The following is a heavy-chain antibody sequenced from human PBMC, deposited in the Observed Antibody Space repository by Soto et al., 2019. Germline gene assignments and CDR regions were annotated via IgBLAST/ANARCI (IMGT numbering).Heavy chain of an antibody. Sequence: LSLTCAVSNYSISSGYYWGWIRQPPGKGLEWIGSLYYSRSTYYNPSLKSRVTISVDTSKNQFSLRLSSVTAADTAVYFCARIGGRYYPLDYWGQGTLVTVSS. V-gene: IGHV4-38-2*01. CDR2: LYYSRST. CDR1: NYSISSGYY. CDR3: ARIGGRYYPLDY. J-gene: IGHJ4*02. D-gene: IGHD1-26*01.